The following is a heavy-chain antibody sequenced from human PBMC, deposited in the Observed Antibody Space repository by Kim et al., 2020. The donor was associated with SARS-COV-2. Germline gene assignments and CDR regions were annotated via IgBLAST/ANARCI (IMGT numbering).Heavy chain of an antibody. CDR2: ISFGGVT. D-gene: IGHD2-2*01. J-gene: IGHJ4*02. V-gene: IGHV3-23*01. CDR3: AGICGTTSCSDDY. CDR1: GFTFSNYG. Sequence: GGSLRLSCAASGFTFSNYGVSWVRQAPGKGLEWVSAISFGGVTDYADSVRGRFTTSRDNPKSTVYLQMNSLRAEDTAVYYCAGICGTTSCSDDYWGQGTLLTVST.